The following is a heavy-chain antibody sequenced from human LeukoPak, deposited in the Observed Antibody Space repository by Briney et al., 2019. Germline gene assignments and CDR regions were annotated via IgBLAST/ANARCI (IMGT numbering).Heavy chain of an antibody. CDR3: ARDWGGRFGELFPL. CDR2: IYHSGST. J-gene: IGHJ4*02. D-gene: IGHD3-10*01. Sequence: SETLSLTCTVSGYSISSGYYWGWIRQPPGKGLEWIGSIYHSGSTYYNPSLKSRVTISVDTSKNQFSLKLSSVTAADTAVYYCARDWGGRFGELFPLWGQGTLVTVSS. CDR1: GYSISSGYY. V-gene: IGHV4-38-2*02.